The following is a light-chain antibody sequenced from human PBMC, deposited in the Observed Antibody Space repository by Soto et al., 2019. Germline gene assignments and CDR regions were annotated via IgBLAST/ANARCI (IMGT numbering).Light chain of an antibody. CDR2: EAS. V-gene: IGKV1-5*01. J-gene: IGKJ1*01. Sequence: DIQMTQSPSTLSASVGDRVTITCRASQSISNWLAWYQQKPGKAPKLLIYEASTLQTEVSSRFSGSGSGTEFALTISSLQPDDFATYYCQQYNVYWTFGQGTKVDIK. CDR1: QSISNW. CDR3: QQYNVYWT.